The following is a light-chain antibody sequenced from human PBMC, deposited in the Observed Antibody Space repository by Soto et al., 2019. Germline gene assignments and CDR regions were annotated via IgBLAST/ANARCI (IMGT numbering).Light chain of an antibody. V-gene: IGLV2-14*03. CDR1: SSDVGGYNS. J-gene: IGLJ1*01. Sequence: QSAPTQPASVSGSPGQSITISCTGTSSDVGGYNSVSWYQQHPGKAPKLMLYDVTSRPSGVSSRFSGSKSGNTASLTISGLQPEDEADYYCSSFTSSITYVFGTGTQLTVL. CDR2: DVT. CDR3: SSFTSSITYV.